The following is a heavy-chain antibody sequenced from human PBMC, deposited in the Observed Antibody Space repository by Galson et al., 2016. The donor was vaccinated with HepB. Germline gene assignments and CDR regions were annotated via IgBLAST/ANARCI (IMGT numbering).Heavy chain of an antibody. D-gene: IGHD5-18*01. CDR3: ARGGVTHSDYYSYDMDV. V-gene: IGHV3-13*01. Sequence: SLRLSCAASGFSFSSHDMHWVRQTTGKGLDWVSGIGSAGDTYYAASVKGRFTIYRENAKNSLYLQMDSLTAGDTAVYYCARGGVTHSDYYSYDMDVWGQGTTVTVSS. J-gene: IGHJ6*02. CDR1: GFSFSSHD. CDR2: IGSAGDT.